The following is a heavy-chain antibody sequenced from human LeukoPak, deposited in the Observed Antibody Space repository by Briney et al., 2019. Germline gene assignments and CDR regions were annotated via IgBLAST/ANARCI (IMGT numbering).Heavy chain of an antibody. CDR3: AKAGEMATSSVIYYFDY. J-gene: IGHJ4*02. V-gene: IGHV3-23*01. CDR2: ISGSGGST. CDR1: GFTFSSYA. Sequence: PGGSLRLSCAASGFTFSSYAMSWVRQAPGKGLEWVSAISGSGGSTYYADSVKGRFTISRDNSKNTLYLQMNSLRAEDTAVYYCAKAGEMATSSVIYYFDYWGQGTLVTVSS. D-gene: IGHD5-24*01.